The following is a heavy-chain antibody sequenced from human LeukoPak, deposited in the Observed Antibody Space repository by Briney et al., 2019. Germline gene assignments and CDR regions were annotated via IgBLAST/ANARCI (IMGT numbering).Heavy chain of an antibody. J-gene: IGHJ4*02. V-gene: IGHV4-59*01. CDR1: GGSISSYY. D-gene: IGHD6-19*01. CDR3: ARMSSGWASIFDY. Sequence: PSETLSLTCTVSGGSISSYYWSWIRQPPGKGLEWIGYIYYSGSTNYNPSLKSRVTISVDTSKNQFSLKLSSVTAADTAVYYCARMSSGWASIFDYWGQGTLVTVSS. CDR2: IYYSGST.